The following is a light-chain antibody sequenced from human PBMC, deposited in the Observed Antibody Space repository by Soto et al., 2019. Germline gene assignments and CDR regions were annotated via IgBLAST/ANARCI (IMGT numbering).Light chain of an antibody. J-gene: IGKJ1*01. CDR2: DAS. CDR1: QSVSSY. V-gene: IGKV3-11*01. Sequence: EIVWTQSPGTLSLSPGERATLSCRASQSVSSYLAWYQQKPGQAPRLLIYDASNRATGIPARFSGSGSGTDFTLTISRLEPEDFAVYYCQQRSNWWTFGQGTKVDIK. CDR3: QQRSNWWT.